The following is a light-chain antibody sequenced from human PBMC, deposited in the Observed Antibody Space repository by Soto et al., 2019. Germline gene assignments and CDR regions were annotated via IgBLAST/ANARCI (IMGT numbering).Light chain of an antibody. CDR1: SSDVGGSRF. V-gene: IGLV2-14*01. Sequence: QSVLTQPASVSGSPGQSITISCTGTSSDVGGSRFVSWYQQHPGKAPQLMIHEVTNRPSGVSNRFSGSKSGNTASLTISVLQAEDEADYYCSSYTTSTTVVFGGGTKLTVL. CDR3: SSYTTSTTVV. J-gene: IGLJ2*01. CDR2: EVT.